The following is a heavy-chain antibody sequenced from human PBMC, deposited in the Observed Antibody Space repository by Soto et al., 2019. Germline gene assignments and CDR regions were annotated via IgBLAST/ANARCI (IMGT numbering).Heavy chain of an antibody. Sequence: SVKVSCKASGGTFSSYAISWVRQAPGQGLEWMGGIIPIFGTANYAQKFQGRVTITADESTSTAYMELSSLRSEDTAVYYCARDLIVVVPAASYVLDVCGQGTTVTVSS. V-gene: IGHV1-69*13. J-gene: IGHJ6*02. D-gene: IGHD2-2*01. CDR2: IIPIFGTA. CDR1: GGTFSSYA. CDR3: ARDLIVVVPAASYVLDV.